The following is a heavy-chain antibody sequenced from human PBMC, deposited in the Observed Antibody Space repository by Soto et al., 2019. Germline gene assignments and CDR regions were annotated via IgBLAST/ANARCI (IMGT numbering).Heavy chain of an antibody. CDR2: ISGSGGST. Sequence: GGSLRLSCAASGFTFSSYAMSWVCQAPGKGLEWVSAISGSGGSTYYADSVKGRFTISRDNSKNTLYLQMNSLRAEDTAVYYCARDIPLDYDFWSGQGYYYYMDVWGKGTTVTVSS. CDR1: GFTFSSYA. V-gene: IGHV3-23*01. J-gene: IGHJ6*03. CDR3: ARDIPLDYDFWSGQGYYYYMDV. D-gene: IGHD3-3*01.